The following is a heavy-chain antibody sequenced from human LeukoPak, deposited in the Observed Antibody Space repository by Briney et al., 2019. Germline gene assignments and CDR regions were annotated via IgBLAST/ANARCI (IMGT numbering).Heavy chain of an antibody. CDR3: ARGGFGIAVAGRDY. CDR2: IYHSGST. V-gene: IGHV4-38-2*01. CDR1: GYSISSGYY. Sequence: SETLSLTCAVSGYSISSGYYWGWIRRPPGKGLEWIGSIYHSGSTYYNPSLKSRVTISVDTSKNQFSLKLSSVTAADTAVYYCARGGFGIAVAGRDYWGQGTLVTVSS. J-gene: IGHJ4*02. D-gene: IGHD6-19*01.